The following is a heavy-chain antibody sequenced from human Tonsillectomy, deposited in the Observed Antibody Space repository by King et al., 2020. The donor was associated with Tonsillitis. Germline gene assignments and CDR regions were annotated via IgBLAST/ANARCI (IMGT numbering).Heavy chain of an antibody. V-gene: IGHV3-23*04. CDR2: ISCGGST. D-gene: IGHD3-10*01. CDR1: GFTFKNYA. J-gene: IGHJ4*02. Sequence: VQLGVSGGGLVQPGGSLRLSCAASGFTFKNYAMTWVRQAPGKGLDWVSHISCGGSTYYADSVKGRFTISRDNSKNTLYLQMNSLRAEDTAVYYCAKVADASGGYSIDYWGQGALVTVSS. CDR3: AKVADASGGYSIDY.